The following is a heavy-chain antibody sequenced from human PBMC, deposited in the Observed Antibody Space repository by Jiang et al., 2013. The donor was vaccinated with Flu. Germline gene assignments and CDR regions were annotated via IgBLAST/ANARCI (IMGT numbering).Heavy chain of an antibody. D-gene: IGHD5-12*01. Sequence: RLSCAASGFTFSSYAIHWVRQAPGKGLECVSGISNDGGSTYYANSVSGRFTISRDNSKNTLYLQMGSLRTDDLAVYYCAREGYGYLNAAFDIWGQGTMVTVSS. CDR1: GFTFSSYA. CDR2: ISNDGGST. V-gene: IGHV3-64*01. CDR3: AREGYGYLNAAFDI. J-gene: IGHJ3*02.